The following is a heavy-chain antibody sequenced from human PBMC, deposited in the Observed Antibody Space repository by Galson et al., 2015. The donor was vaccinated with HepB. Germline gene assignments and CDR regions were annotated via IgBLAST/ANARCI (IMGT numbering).Heavy chain of an antibody. Sequence: SLRLSCAGSGFIFRHHAMAWIRQAPGKGLEWVSGINGRGSTRSYSDAVKGRFSISRDNSMDTVFLQMDNLRAEDTAVYYCVKEGSWFGGDWFDPWGQGALVTVS. V-gene: IGHV3-23*01. J-gene: IGHJ5*02. D-gene: IGHD3-16*01. CDR1: GFIFRHHA. CDR2: INGRGSTR. CDR3: VKEGSWFGGDWFDP.